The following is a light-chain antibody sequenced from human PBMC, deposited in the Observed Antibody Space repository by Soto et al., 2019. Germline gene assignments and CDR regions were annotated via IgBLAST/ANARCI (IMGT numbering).Light chain of an antibody. CDR1: SSNIGAGYG. Sequence: QPVLTQPPSVSGAPGQRVTISCTGSSSNIGAGYGVHWYQHLPGTAPKLLIYGNTNRPSGVPDRFSGSKSGTSASLAITGLQAEDEGDYYCQSYDTSLTVGVFGGGTKLTVL. J-gene: IGLJ3*02. V-gene: IGLV1-40*01. CDR2: GNT. CDR3: QSYDTSLTVGV.